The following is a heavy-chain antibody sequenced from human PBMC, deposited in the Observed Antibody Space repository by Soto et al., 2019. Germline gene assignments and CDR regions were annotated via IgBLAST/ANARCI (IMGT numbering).Heavy chain of an antibody. CDR1: GLTFSHYG. CDR3: AKGPII. D-gene: IGHD3-10*01. J-gene: IGHJ4*02. CDR2: INPDGTKT. V-gene: IGHV3-74*01. Sequence: VGSLRLSWAVSGLTFSHYGIHWVRQVPGKGLVWVSRINPDGTKTDYAESVKGRFTVSRDNVKNTLYLQMNSLRAEDTAVYYCAKGPIIWGQGTLVTVSS.